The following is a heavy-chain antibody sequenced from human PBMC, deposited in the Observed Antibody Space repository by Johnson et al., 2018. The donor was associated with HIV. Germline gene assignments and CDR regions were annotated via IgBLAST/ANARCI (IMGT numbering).Heavy chain of an antibody. J-gene: IGHJ3*02. CDR3: ARELGSDDFDI. CDR2: ISWNSGSI. Sequence: EVQLVESGGGLVQPGRSLRLSCAASGFTFDDYAMHWVRQAPGKGLEWVSGISWNSGSIGYADSVKGRFTISRDNAKNSLYLQMNSLRAEDTAVYYCARELGSDDFDIWGQGTMVTVAS. V-gene: IGHV3-9*01. D-gene: IGHD1-26*01. CDR1: GFTFDDYA.